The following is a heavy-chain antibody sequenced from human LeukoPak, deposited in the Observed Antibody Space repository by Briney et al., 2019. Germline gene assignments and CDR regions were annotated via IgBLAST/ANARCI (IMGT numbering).Heavy chain of an antibody. CDR2: IKSKTDGGTT. CDR1: GFTFSNAW. CDR3: TTYISGYDWDWFDP. D-gene: IGHD5-12*01. V-gene: IGHV3-15*01. J-gene: IGHJ5*02. Sequence: GGSLRLSCAASGFTFSNAWMSWVRQAPGKGLEWVGRIKSKTDGGTTDYAAPVKGRFTTSRDDSKNTLYLQMNSLKTEDTAVYYCTTYISGYDWDWFDPWGQGTLVTVSS.